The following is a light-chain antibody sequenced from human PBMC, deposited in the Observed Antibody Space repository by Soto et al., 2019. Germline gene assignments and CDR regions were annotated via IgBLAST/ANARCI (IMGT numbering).Light chain of an antibody. CDR3: PPSFNIPVN. CDR2: GAS. J-gene: IGKJ5*01. Sequence: DIQMTQSPSSLSASIGDRVTITCRASQSISTYLSWYLVKPGEAPKLLIYGASTWRTGVPSRFHGRGSGTKFPPPISSPQPEDFSTYYPPPSFNIPVNLGQGTRLEI. V-gene: IGKV1-39*01. CDR1: QSISTY.